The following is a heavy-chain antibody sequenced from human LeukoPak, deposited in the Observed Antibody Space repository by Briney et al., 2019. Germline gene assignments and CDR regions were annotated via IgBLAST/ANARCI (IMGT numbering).Heavy chain of an antibody. CDR3: AREVVRADYDFWSARGAFDI. V-gene: IGHV4-59*01. Sequence: SETLSLTCTVSGGSISSYYWSWIRQPPGKGLEWIGYIYYSGSTNYNPSLKSRVTISVDTSKNQFSLKLSSVTAADTAVYYCAREVVRADYDFWSARGAFDIWGQGTMVTVPS. CDR1: GGSISSYY. CDR2: IYYSGST. J-gene: IGHJ3*02. D-gene: IGHD3-3*01.